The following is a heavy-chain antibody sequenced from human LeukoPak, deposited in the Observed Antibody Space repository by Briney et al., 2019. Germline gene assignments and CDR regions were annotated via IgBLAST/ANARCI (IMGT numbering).Heavy chain of an antibody. CDR2: ISYDGSNK. Sequence: GGSLRLSCAASGFTFSSYAMHGVRQAPGKGLEGVAVISYDGSNKYYADSVKGRFTISRDNSKNALYLQMNSLRAEDTAVYYCARETLSSGSAHAFDIWGQGTMVTVSS. V-gene: IGHV3-30*04. CDR1: GFTFSSYA. J-gene: IGHJ3*02. D-gene: IGHD3-22*01. CDR3: ARETLSSGSAHAFDI.